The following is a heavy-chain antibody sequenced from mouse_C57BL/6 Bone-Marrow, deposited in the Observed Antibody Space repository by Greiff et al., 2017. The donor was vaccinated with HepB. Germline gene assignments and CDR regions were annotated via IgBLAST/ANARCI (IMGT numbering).Heavy chain of an antibody. CDR1: GYTFTDYE. D-gene: IGHD2-5*01. J-gene: IGHJ2*01. Sequence: QVQLKESGAELVRPGASVTLSCKASGYTFTDYEMHWVKQTPVHGLEWIGAIDPETGGTAYNQKFKGKAILTADKSSSTAYMELRSLTSEDSAVYYCTRWYSNYFFDYWGQGTTLTVSS. V-gene: IGHV1-15*01. CDR3: TRWYSNYFFDY. CDR2: IDPETGGT.